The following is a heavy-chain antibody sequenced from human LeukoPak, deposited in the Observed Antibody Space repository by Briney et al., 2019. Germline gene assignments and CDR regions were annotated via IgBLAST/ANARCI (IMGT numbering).Heavy chain of an antibody. CDR3: AGSITMAPSNAFDI. CDR1: GYTFTSYA. Sequence: ASVKVSCKASGYTFTSYAMHWVRQAPGQRLEWMGWINAGNGNTKYSQKFQGRVTITRDTSASTAYMELSSLRSEDTAVYYCAGSITMAPSNAFDIWGQGTMVTVSS. D-gene: IGHD3-10*01. CDR2: INAGNGNT. V-gene: IGHV1-3*01. J-gene: IGHJ3*02.